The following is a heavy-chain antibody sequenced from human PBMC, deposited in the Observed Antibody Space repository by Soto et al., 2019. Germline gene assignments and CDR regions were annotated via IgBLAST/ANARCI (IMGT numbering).Heavy chain of an antibody. V-gene: IGHV3-21*01. Sequence: EVQLVESGGGLVKPGGSLRLSCAASGFTFSSYSMNWVRQAPGKGLEWVSSISSSSSYIYYADSVKGRFTISRDNAKNSLYLQMNSLRAEDTAVYYCARSLDSTPPYYGMDVWGQGTTVTVSS. CDR3: ARSLDSTPPYYGMDV. CDR1: GFTFSSYS. D-gene: IGHD3-22*01. CDR2: ISSSSSYI. J-gene: IGHJ6*02.